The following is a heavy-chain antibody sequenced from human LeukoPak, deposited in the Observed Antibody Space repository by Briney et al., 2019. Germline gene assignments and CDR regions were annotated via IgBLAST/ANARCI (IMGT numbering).Heavy chain of an antibody. CDR2: ISSSSSYI. CDR3: AKDLMGNYVGTRRFYYYYGMDV. Sequence: GGSLRLSCADSGFTFSSYSMNWVRQGPGKGLEWVSSISSSSSYIYYADSVKGRFTISRDNAKNSLYLQMNSLRAEDTAVYYCAKDLMGNYVGTRRFYYYYGMDVWGQGTTVTVSS. CDR1: GFTFSSYS. J-gene: IGHJ6*02. D-gene: IGHD4-11*01. V-gene: IGHV3-21*01.